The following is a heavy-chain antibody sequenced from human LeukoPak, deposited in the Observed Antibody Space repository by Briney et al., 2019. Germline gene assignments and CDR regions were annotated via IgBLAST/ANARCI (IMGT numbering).Heavy chain of an antibody. CDR2: TIPPFGTA. V-gene: IGHV1-69*13. Sequence: SVKVSCKASGGMFSTYGINWVRQAPGQGLEWMGGTIPPFGTANYAQKFQGRVTITADESTTTVYMEMTSLTSEDTAMYYCARDPGSAVGIVVVQHATDAFDIWGQGTMVTDSS. J-gene: IGHJ3*02. D-gene: IGHD2-15*01. CDR1: GGMFSTYG. CDR3: ARDPGSAVGIVVVQHATDAFDI.